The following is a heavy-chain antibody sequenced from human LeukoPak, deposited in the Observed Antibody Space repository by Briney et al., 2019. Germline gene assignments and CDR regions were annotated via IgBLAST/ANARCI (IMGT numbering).Heavy chain of an antibody. CDR1: GFTFDDYG. Sequence: GGSLRLSCAASGFTFDDYGMSWVRQAPGKWLEWVSGINWNGGSTGYADSVKGRFTISRDNAKNSLYLQMNSLRAEDTALYYCARAYYDSSGYLTSDYWGQGTLVTVSS. V-gene: IGHV3-20*04. D-gene: IGHD3-22*01. J-gene: IGHJ4*02. CDR3: ARAYYDSSGYLTSDY. CDR2: INWNGGST.